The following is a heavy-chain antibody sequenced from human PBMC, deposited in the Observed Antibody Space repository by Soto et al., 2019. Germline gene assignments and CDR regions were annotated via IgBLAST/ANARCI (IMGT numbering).Heavy chain of an antibody. D-gene: IGHD3-10*01. CDR2: IYHSGST. J-gene: IGHJ6*02. V-gene: IGHV4-4*02. CDR3: ARVRSGSYYYGMDV. Sequence: PSETLSLTCAVSGGSISSSNWWSWVRQPPGKGLEWIGEIYHSGSTNYNPSLKSRVTISVDKSKNQFSLKLSSVTAADTAVYYCARVRSGSYYYGMDVWGQGTTVTVSS. CDR1: GGSISSSNW.